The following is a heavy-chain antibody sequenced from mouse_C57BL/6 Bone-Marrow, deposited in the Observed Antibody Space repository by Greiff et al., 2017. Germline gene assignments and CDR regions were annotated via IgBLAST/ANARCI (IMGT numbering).Heavy chain of an antibody. Sequence: VQLQQSGPELVKPGASVKISCKASGYSFTGYYMNWVKQSPEKSLEWIGEINPSTGGTTYNQKFKAKATLTVDKSSSTAYMQLKSLTSEDSAVYYCARIFYDGYYGYFDVWGTGTTVTVSS. V-gene: IGHV1-42*01. CDR3: ARIFYDGYYGYFDV. CDR1: GYSFTGYY. D-gene: IGHD2-3*01. CDR2: INPSTGGT. J-gene: IGHJ1*03.